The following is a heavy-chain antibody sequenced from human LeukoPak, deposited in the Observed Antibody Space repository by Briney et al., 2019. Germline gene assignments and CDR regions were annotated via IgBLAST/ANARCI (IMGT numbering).Heavy chain of an antibody. D-gene: IGHD4-17*01. J-gene: IGHJ4*02. CDR3: TTDTVTTDY. CDR1: GFIFSNAW. Sequence: PGGSLRLSCAASGFIFSNAWMSSVRQAPGKGLEWVGRIESETDGGSIDYAAPVKGRFTISSDESKNMLYQEINSLKTEYTAVYYCTTDTVTTDYWGQGTLLAVCS. V-gene: IGHV3-15*04. CDR2: IESETDGGSI.